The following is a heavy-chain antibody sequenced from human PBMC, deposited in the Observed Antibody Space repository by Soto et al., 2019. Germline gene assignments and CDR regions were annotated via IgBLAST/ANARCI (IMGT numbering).Heavy chain of an antibody. D-gene: IGHD3-10*01. Sequence: SETLSLTCTVSGGSISSYYWSWIRQPPGKGLEWIGYIYYSGSTNYNPSLKSRVTISVDTSKNQFSLKLSSVTAADTAVYYCARVRGVHYYYYGMDVWGQGTTVTVSS. V-gene: IGHV4-59*01. CDR2: IYYSGST. CDR1: GGSISSYY. J-gene: IGHJ6*02. CDR3: ARVRGVHYYYYGMDV.